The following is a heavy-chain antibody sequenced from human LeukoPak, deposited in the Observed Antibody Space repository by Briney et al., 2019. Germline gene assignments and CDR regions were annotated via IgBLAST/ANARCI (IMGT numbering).Heavy chain of an antibody. CDR3: ARDLTRGMDV. V-gene: IGHV1-69*05. Sequence: SVKVSCKASGGTFSSYAISWVRQAPGQGLEWMGGIIPIFGTANYAQKFQGRVTITRDTSASTAYMELSSLRSEDTAVYYCARDLTRGMDVWGQGTTVTVSS. CDR1: GGTFSSYA. CDR2: IIPIFGTA. J-gene: IGHJ6*02.